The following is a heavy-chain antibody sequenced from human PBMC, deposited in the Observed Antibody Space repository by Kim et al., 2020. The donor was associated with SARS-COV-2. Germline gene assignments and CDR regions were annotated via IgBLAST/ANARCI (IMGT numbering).Heavy chain of an antibody. V-gene: IGHV3-21*01. CDR3: ARYSSYYYYYGMDV. J-gene: IGHJ6*02. Sequence: ADSVKGRFTISRDNAKTSLYLQMNSLRAEDTAVYYCARYSSYYYYYGMDVWGQGTTVTVSS. D-gene: IGHD6-13*01.